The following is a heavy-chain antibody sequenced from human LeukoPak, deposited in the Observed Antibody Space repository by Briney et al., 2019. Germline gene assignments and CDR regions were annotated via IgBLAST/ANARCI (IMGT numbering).Heavy chain of an antibody. CDR3: AKDLGYYDSSGYYPIDY. D-gene: IGHD3-22*01. CDR1: GFTFSSYG. J-gene: IGHJ4*02. Sequence: PGGSLRLSCAASGFTFSSYGMHWVRQAPGKGLEWVAFIRYDGSNKYYADSVKGRFTISRDNSKNTLYLQMNSLRAEDTAVYYCAKDLGYYDSSGYYPIDYWGQGTLVTVSS. CDR2: IRYDGSNK. V-gene: IGHV3-30*02.